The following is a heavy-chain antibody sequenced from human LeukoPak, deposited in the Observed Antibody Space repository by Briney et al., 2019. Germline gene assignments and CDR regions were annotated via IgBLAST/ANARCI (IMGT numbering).Heavy chain of an antibody. CDR3: AKGGSYWLDY. CDR2: ISYDGSNK. J-gene: IGHJ4*02. Sequence: TGGSLRLSCAASGFTFSSYGMPWVRQAPGKGLEWVAVISYDGSNKYYADSVKGRFTISRDNSKNTLYLQMNSLRAEDTAVYYCAKGGSYWLDYWGQGTLVTVSS. CDR1: GFTFSSYG. V-gene: IGHV3-30*18. D-gene: IGHD1-26*01.